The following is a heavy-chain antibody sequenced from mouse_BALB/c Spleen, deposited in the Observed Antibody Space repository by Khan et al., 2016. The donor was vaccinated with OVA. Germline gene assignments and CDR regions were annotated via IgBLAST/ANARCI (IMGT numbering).Heavy chain of an antibody. CDR1: GYTFTNFG. J-gene: IGHJ4*01. CDR2: IYPGSDYT. V-gene: IGHV1-63*02. Sequence: QIQLVQSGAELVRPGTSVKISCKTSGYTFTNFGLGWLKQRPGHGLEGIGDIYPGSDYTHYNEKFKGKATLTAYTSSSTAYMQLSSLTSEDSVVYFYARWGYHGMDYCGQGPSVTVSS. CDR3: ARWGYHGMDY.